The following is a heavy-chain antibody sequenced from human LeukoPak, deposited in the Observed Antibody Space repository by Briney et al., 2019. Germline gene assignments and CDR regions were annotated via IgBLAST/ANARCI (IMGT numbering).Heavy chain of an antibody. CDR2: ISSSGANS. D-gene: IGHD2-21*02. CDR1: GFTFSSYA. J-gene: IGHJ4*02. Sequence: GGSLRLSCAASGFTFSSYAMSWVRQAPGKGLEWVSSISSSGANSYYADSVKGRFTISRDNSKNTLYLQISSLRVEDTALYYCARRGRPCSGDCSAPYYFDYGGQGTLVTVSS. CDR3: ARRGRPCSGDCSAPYYFDY. V-gene: IGHV3-23*01.